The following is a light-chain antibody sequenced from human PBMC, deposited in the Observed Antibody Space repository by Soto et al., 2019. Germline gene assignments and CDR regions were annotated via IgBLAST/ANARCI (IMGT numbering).Light chain of an antibody. V-gene: IGLV2-14*01. J-gene: IGLJ1*01. CDR2: DVT. CDR1: SSDVGGYNF. CDR3: SSYTSISTYV. Sequence: LTQPASVSGSPGQSITISCTGTSSDVGGYNFVSWYQQHPDKAPKLMIYDVTNRPSGVSNRFSGSKSGNTASLTISGLQAEDEADYYCSSYTSISTYVFGTGTKVTVL.